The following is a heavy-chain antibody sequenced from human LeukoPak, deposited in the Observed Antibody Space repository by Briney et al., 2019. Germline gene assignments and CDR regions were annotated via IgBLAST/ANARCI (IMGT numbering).Heavy chain of an antibody. Sequence: AGSLRLSCAASGFTFSRYEMNWVRQAPGKGLEWLSYITGSGTTIYYADSVKGRFTVSRDNAKNSLYLQMSSLRAEDTAVYYCARGGCSGGSCYSGFDYWGQGTLVTVSS. CDR3: ARGGCSGGSCYSGFDY. D-gene: IGHD2-15*01. J-gene: IGHJ4*02. CDR2: ITGSGTTI. V-gene: IGHV3-48*03. CDR1: GFTFSRYE.